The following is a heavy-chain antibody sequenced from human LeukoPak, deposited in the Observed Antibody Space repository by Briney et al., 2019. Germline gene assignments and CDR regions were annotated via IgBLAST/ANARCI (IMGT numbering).Heavy chain of an antibody. D-gene: IGHD6-13*01. CDR3: AREFSSSLGY. CDR1: GYTFISYG. J-gene: IGHJ4*02. Sequence: ASVKVSCKASGYTFISYGLSWVRQAPGQGLEWMGWINPNSGGTNYAQKFQGWVTMTRDTSISTASMELSRLRSDDTAVYYCAREFSSSLGYWGQGTLVTVSS. CDR2: INPNSGGT. V-gene: IGHV1-2*04.